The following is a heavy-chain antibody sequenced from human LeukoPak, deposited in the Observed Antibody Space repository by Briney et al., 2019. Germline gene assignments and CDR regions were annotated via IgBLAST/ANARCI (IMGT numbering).Heavy chain of an antibody. Sequence: HPGGSLSLSCAASGFTFSGHWMSWVRQAPGKGLEWVANTNQEGSEKYYVDSVKGRFTISKDNAKNSLYLQMNSLRAEDTAVYYCARDPKWLDYWGQGTLVTVSS. V-gene: IGHV3-7*01. CDR2: TNQEGSEK. CDR3: ARDPKWLDY. D-gene: IGHD5-12*01. J-gene: IGHJ4*02. CDR1: GFTFSGHW.